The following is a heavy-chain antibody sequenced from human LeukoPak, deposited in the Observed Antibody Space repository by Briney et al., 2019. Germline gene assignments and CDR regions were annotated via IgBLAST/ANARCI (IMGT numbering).Heavy chain of an antibody. CDR3: AKDLYGDATINY. D-gene: IGHD4-17*01. CDR1: GFTFSSYG. J-gene: IGHJ4*02. V-gene: IGHV3-30*18. Sequence: GPLRLSCAASGFTFSSYGIHWVRQAPGKGLEWVAVILYDGSNKYDGDSVKGRFTISRDNSKNTLYLQMNSLRAEDTAGYYCAKDLYGDATINYWGQGTLVTVSS. CDR2: ILYDGSNK.